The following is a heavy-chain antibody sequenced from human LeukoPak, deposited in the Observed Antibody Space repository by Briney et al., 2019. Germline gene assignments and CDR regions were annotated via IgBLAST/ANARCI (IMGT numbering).Heavy chain of an antibody. CDR2: IYYGGST. J-gene: IGHJ4*02. CDR3: ARYDTTVTITLDN. D-gene: IGHD4-17*01. Sequence: SGTLSLTCSVSGGSISSRSFSWGWIRQPPGKGLEWIGNIYYGGSTYYNPSLNSRVTISVDTSKDQLSLKLTSVTATDTAVYYCARYDTTVTITLDNWGQGTLVTASS. V-gene: IGHV4-39*01. CDR1: GGSISSRSFS.